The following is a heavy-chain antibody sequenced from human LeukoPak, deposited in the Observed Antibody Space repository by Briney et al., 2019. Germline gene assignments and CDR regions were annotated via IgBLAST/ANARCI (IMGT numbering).Heavy chain of an antibody. V-gene: IGHV3-7*01. D-gene: IGHD6-13*01. CDR3: TRGSNWYIY. Sequence: PGGSLRLSCAASGFTLTSNWMSRVRQAPGKGPEWVANIKQDGSEKYYVDSVKGRFTISRDNTKNSLHLQMNSLRAEDTAVYYCTRGSNWYIYWGQGTLVTVSS. CDR1: GFTLTSNW. J-gene: IGHJ4*02. CDR2: IKQDGSEK.